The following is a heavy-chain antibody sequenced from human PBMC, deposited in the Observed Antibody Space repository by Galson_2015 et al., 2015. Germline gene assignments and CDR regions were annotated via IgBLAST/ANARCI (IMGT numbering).Heavy chain of an antibody. CDR2: IRPEGTDK. V-gene: IGHV3-7*01. J-gene: IGHJ4*02. D-gene: IGHD3-16*01. CDR3: ARDPLWDRTVGFDY. Sequence: SLRLSCAASGFTFSDYYMGWVRQAPGKGLEWVANIRPEGTDKTYADSVKGRFTISRDNAKNTLYLQMNSLRAEDTAVYYCARDPLWDRTVGFDYWGQGTLVTVSS. CDR1: GFTFSDYY.